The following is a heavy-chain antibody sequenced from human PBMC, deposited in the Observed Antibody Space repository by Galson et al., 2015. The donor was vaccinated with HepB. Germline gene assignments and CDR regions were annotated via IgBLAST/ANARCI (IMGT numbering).Heavy chain of an antibody. CDR2: ISYDGSNK. V-gene: IGHV3-30*04. D-gene: IGHD3-10*01. Sequence: SLRLSCAASGFTFSSYAMHWVRQAPGKGLEWVAVISYDGSNKYYADSVKGRFTISRDNSKNTLYLQMNSLRAEDTAVYYCARDLPSPGLLWFGESLDYWGQGTLVTVSS. CDR3: ARDLPSPGLLWFGESLDY. J-gene: IGHJ4*02. CDR1: GFTFSSYA.